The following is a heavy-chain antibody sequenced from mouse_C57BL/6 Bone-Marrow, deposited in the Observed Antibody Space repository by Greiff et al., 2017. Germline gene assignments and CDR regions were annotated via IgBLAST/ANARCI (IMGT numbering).Heavy chain of an antibody. CDR1: GYTFTDYE. J-gene: IGHJ1*03. Sequence: QVQLKESGAELVRPGASVTLSCKASGYTFTDYEMHWVKQTPVHGLEWIGAIDPETGGTAYNQKFKGKAILTADKSSSTAYMELRSLTSEDSAVYYCTRNYYGSRRGYFDVWGTGTTVTVSS. D-gene: IGHD1-1*01. V-gene: IGHV1-15*01. CDR3: TRNYYGSRRGYFDV. CDR2: IDPETGGT.